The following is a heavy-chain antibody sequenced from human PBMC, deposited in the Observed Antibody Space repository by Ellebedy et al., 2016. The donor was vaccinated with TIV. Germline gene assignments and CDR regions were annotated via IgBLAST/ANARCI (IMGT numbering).Heavy chain of an antibody. Sequence: LRLXCAVSGDSISSGGYSWSWIRQPPGKGLEWIGYIYHSGETYYNPSLKSRVTISVDRPKNQFSVRLNSVTAADTAVYYCARVRNYYDSSGYYWPYNWFDPWGQGTLVTVSS. CDR2: IYHSGET. J-gene: IGHJ5*02. D-gene: IGHD3-22*01. CDR1: GDSISSGGYS. V-gene: IGHV4-30-2*01. CDR3: ARVRNYYDSSGYYWPYNWFDP.